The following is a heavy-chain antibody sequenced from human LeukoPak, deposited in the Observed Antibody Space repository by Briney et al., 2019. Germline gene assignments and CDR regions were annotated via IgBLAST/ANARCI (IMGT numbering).Heavy chain of an antibody. CDR3: ARTRLVDTAMVTLDAFDI. CDR1: GFTFSSYA. CDR2: ISSNGGST. J-gene: IGHJ3*02. Sequence: GGSLRLSCAASGFTFSSYAMHWVRQAPGKGLEYVSAISSNGGSTYYANSVKGRFTISRDNSKNTLYLQMGSLRAEDMAVYYCARTRLVDTAMVTLDAFDIWGQGTMVTVSS. V-gene: IGHV3-64*01. D-gene: IGHD5-18*01.